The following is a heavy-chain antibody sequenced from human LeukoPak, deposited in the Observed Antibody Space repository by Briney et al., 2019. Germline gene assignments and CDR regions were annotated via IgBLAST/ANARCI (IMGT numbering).Heavy chain of an antibody. CDR3: ARDRSNDGSYYGVDY. Sequence: SETLSLTCTVSGYSISSGYYWSWIRQPAGKRLEWIGRIYSSGNTNYNPSLKSRVTMSVDTSKNQFSLKLSSVTAADTAVYYCARDRSNDGSYYGVDYWGQGTLVTVSS. V-gene: IGHV4-4*07. D-gene: IGHD1-26*01. J-gene: IGHJ4*02. CDR2: IYSSGNT. CDR1: GYSISSGYY.